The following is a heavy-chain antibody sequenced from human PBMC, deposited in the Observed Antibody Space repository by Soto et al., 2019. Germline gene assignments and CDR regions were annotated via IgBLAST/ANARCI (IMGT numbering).Heavy chain of an antibody. D-gene: IGHD3-22*01. CDR2: IYHSGST. V-gene: IGHV4-30-2*01. CDR3: ASRTTSYYYDSSGYSNYPYFDY. J-gene: IGHJ4*02. Sequence: PSETLSLTCAVSGGSISSGGYSWSWIRQPPGKGLEWIGYIYHSGSTYYNPSLKSRVTISVDRSKNQFSLKLSSVTAADMAVYYCASRTTSYYYDSSGYSNYPYFDYWGQGTLVTVSS. CDR1: GGSISSGGYS.